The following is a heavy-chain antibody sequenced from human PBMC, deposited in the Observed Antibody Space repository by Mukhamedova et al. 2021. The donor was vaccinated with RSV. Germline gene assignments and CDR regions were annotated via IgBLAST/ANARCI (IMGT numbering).Heavy chain of an antibody. CDR2: IYPGDSDT. V-gene: IGHV5-51*01. CDR3: ARHVFCTGGSCSNGGYYYYMDV. J-gene: IGHJ6*03. D-gene: IGHD2-15*01. Sequence: GKGLEWVGIIYPGDSDTRYSTSFQGQVTISADKSISTAYLQWSSLKASDTAIYYCARHVFCTGGSCSNGGYYYYMDVWGQGTTVT.